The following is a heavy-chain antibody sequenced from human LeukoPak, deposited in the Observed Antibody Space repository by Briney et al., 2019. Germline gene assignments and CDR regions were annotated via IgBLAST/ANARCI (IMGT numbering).Heavy chain of an antibody. CDR1: GGSISTYY. V-gene: IGHV4-4*07. J-gene: IGHJ5*01. Sequence: SETLSLTCAVSGGSISTYYWSWLRQPAGKGLEWIGRLYSSGSTKFNPSLKSRVTISVGDSNNQFTLKLTSVTAADTAVYYCARDHYGSGSYKSYFDSWGQGIRVTVSS. D-gene: IGHD3-10*01. CDR3: ARDHYGSGSYKSYFDS. CDR2: LYSSGST.